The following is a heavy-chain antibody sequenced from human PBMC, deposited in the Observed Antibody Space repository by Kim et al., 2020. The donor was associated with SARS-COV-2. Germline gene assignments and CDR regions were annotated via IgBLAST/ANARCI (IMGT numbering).Heavy chain of an antibody. V-gene: IGHV4-59*08. CDR1: GGSISSYY. J-gene: IGHJ4*02. CDR2: IYYSGST. Sequence: SETLSLTCTVSGGSISSYYWSWIRQPPGKGLEWIGYIYYSGSTNYNPSLKSRVTISVDTSKNQFSLKLSSVTAADTAMYYCARANYDSSGYYFDYWGQGT. D-gene: IGHD3-22*01. CDR3: ARANYDSSGYYFDY.